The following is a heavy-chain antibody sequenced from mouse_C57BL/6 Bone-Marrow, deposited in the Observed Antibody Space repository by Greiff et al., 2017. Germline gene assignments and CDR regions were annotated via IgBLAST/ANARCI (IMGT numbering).Heavy chain of an antibody. V-gene: IGHV14-4*01. Sequence: VQLQQSGAELVRPGASVKLSCTASGFNIKDDYMHWVKQRPEQGLEWIGWISPENGDTEYASKFQGKATITADTSSNTAYLQLSSLTSEDTSVYYCSTDPPYGYWFAYWGQGTRVTVSA. CDR2: ISPENGDT. CDR3: STDPPYGYWFAY. CDR1: GFNIKDDY. D-gene: IGHD2-2*01. J-gene: IGHJ3*01.